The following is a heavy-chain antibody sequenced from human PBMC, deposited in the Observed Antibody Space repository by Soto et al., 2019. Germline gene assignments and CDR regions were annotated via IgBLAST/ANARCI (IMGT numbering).Heavy chain of an antibody. CDR2: IYPSGST. Sequence: QLQLQESGSGLVKPSQTLSLTRAVSGGSISSGGYSWSWIRQPPGKGLEWIWYIYPSGSTYYNPSLKSRVTISVNRSKNQFSLKLSSVTAADTAVYYCAGGPGVARNYWGQGTLVTVSS. D-gene: IGHD5-12*01. CDR3: AGGPGVARNY. V-gene: IGHV4-30-2*01. J-gene: IGHJ4*02. CDR1: GGSISSGGYS.